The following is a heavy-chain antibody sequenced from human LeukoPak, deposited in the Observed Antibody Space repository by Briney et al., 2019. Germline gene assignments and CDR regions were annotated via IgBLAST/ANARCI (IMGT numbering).Heavy chain of an antibody. CDR3: ASGYRYYYYMDV. Sequence: QAGGSLRLSCAASGFTVSSNYMSWVRQAPGKGLEWVSVIYSGGSTCYADSVKGRFTISRDNSKNTLYLQMNSLRAEDTAVYYCASGYRYYYYMDVWGKGTTVTISS. D-gene: IGHD5-18*01. CDR2: IYSGGST. CDR1: GFTVSSNY. J-gene: IGHJ6*03. V-gene: IGHV3-53*01.